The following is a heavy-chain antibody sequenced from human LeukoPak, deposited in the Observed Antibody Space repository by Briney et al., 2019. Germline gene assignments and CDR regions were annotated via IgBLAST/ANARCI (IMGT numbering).Heavy chain of an antibody. CDR1: GFTFSNYN. V-gene: IGHV3-21*04. D-gene: IGHD2-15*01. CDR2: ISSSSSYM. CDR3: TRDSGSGRLDS. J-gene: IGHJ5*01. Sequence: GGSLRLSCAASGFTFSNYNMNWVRQAPGKGLEWGSSISSSSSYMYYADSVKGRFTISRDNAKNSLYLHMNSLRAEDTALYFCTRDSGSGRLDSWGQGTLVTVSS.